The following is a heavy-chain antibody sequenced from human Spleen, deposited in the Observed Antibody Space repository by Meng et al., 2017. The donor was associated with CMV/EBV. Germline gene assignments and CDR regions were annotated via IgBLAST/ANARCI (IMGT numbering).Heavy chain of an antibody. Sequence: GESLKISCAASGFTFDSYAMSWVRQAPGKGLEWVSVVYSGGRSTYYADSVKGRFTISRDNSKNTLFLQMNNVRVEDTAVYYCARVDTAYDFPFDYWGQGTLVTVSS. D-gene: IGHD5-12*01. V-gene: IGHV3-23*03. J-gene: IGHJ4*02. CDR2: VYSGGRST. CDR3: ARVDTAYDFPFDY. CDR1: GFTFDSYA.